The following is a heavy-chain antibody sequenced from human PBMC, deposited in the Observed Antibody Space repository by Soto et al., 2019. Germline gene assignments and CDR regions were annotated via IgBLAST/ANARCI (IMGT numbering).Heavy chain of an antibody. CDR2: ISAYNGNT. D-gene: IGHD3-10*01. Sequence: QVQLVQSGAEVKKPGASVKVSCKASGYTFTSYGISWVRQAPGQGLEWMGWISAYNGNTNYAQKLQGRVTMTTDTSTSTAYMELRSLRSDDTAVYYCARVLLLRFGEANGAFDIWGQGTMVTVSS. CDR1: GYTFTSYG. CDR3: ARVLLLRFGEANGAFDI. J-gene: IGHJ3*02. V-gene: IGHV1-18*01.